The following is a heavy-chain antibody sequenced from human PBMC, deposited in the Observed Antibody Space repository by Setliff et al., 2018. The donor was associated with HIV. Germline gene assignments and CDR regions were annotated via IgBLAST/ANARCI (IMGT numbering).Heavy chain of an antibody. J-gene: IGHJ4*02. CDR3: TRRGADNGGYPDY. Sequence: GSLRLSCTASGFTLADYALSWVRQAPGKGLECVGFIRNIAYGESIEYAASVKDRFTISRDNSKNIAYLQMTRLKIEDTAVYYCTRRGADNGGYPDYWGQGTLVTVSS. CDR1: GFTLADYA. CDR2: IRNIAYGESI. V-gene: IGHV3-49*04. D-gene: IGHD1-26*01.